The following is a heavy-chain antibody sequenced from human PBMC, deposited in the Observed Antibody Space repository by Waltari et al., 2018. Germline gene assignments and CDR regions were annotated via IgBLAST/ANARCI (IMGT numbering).Heavy chain of an antibody. D-gene: IGHD6-19*01. Sequence: QVQLVQSGAEVKKPGASVKVSCKASGYTFTGYYMHWVRQAPGQGLEWMGRINPNSGGTNYAQKLKGRVTMTRDTSISTAYMELSRLRSDDTAVYYCARGKAVAGPDYWGQGTLVTVSS. J-gene: IGHJ4*02. CDR1: GYTFTGYY. V-gene: IGHV1-2*06. CDR3: ARGKAVAGPDY. CDR2: INPNSGGT.